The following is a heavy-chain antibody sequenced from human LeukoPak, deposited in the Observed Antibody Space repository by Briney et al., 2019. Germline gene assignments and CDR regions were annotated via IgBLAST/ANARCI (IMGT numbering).Heavy chain of an antibody. CDR3: ARDSRYSADRVGFDP. D-gene: IGHD1-1*01. V-gene: IGHV3-43*01. CDR2: ISWDGGST. Sequence: PGGPLRLSCAASGFTFDDYTMHWVRQAPGKGLEWVSLISWDGGSTYYADSVKGRFTISRDNAKNSLYLQMNSLRAEDTAVYYCARDSRYSADRVGFDPWGQGTLVTVSS. CDR1: GFTFDDYT. J-gene: IGHJ5*02.